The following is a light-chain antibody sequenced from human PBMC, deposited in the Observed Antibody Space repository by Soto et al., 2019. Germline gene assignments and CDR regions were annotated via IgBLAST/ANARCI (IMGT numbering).Light chain of an antibody. CDR3: NQYQSSFT. V-gene: IGKV3-20*01. CDR2: GAS. J-gene: IGKJ4*01. CDR1: QSVSSSS. Sequence: EIVLTQSPGTLSLSPGEGATLSCRASQSVSSSSLTWYQQKRGQAPRLLIYGASTRASGIPDRFSGSGSGTDFTLTISRLEPEACAVYYCNQYQSSFTFGGGTKVAIK.